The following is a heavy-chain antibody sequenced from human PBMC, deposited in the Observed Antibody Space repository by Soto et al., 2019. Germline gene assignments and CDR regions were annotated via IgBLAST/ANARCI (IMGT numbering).Heavy chain of an antibody. J-gene: IGHJ4*02. V-gene: IGHV4-34*01. CDR2: INHSGST. D-gene: IGHD3-16*02. Sequence: SETLSLTCAVYGGSFSGYYWSWIRQPPGKGLEWIREINHSGSTNYNPSLKSRVTISVDTSKNQFSLKLSSVTAADTAVYYCARVQYDYIWGSYPFDYWGQGTLVTVSS. CDR1: GGSFSGYY. CDR3: ARVQYDYIWGSYPFDY.